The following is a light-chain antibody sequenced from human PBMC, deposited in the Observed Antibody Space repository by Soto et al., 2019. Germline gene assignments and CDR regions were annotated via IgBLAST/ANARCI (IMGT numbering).Light chain of an antibody. V-gene: IGKV1-27*01. CDR2: AAS. CDR3: QKYNSAPPWT. Sequence: DIQMTQSPSSLSASVGDIVTITCRASQGISNYLDWYQQKPGKVPKLLIYAASTLQSGVPSRFSGSGSGTAFTLTISSLQPEDVATYYCQKYNSAPPWTFGQGTKVEIK. CDR1: QGISNY. J-gene: IGKJ1*01.